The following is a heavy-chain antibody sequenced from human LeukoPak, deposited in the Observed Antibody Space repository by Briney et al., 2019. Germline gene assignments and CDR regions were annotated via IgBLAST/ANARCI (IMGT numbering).Heavy chain of an antibody. CDR1: GFTFSSYW. D-gene: IGHD2-2*01. Sequence: GGSLRLSCAASGFTFSSYWMSWVRQAPGKGLEWVANIKQDGSEKYYVDSVKGRFTISRDNAKNSLYLQMNGLRAEDTAVYYCARMLGYCSSTSCKCDYWGQGTLVTVSS. CDR2: IKQDGSEK. CDR3: ARMLGYCSSTSCKCDY. V-gene: IGHV3-7*03. J-gene: IGHJ4*02.